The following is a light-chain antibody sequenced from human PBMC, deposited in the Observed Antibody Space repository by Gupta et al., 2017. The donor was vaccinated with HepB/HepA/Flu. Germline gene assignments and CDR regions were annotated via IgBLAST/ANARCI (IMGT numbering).Light chain of an antibody. CDR2: SDN. V-gene: IGLV1-44*01. J-gene: IGLJ2*01. Sequence: QSVLPQPPSASGTPGQRVTISCSGRSSNIGSNSVNWYQQLPGTAPKLLIYSDNQRPSGVPDRFSGSKSGTSASLAISGLQSGDEADYYCATWDDSLSGDVIFGGGTKLTVL. CDR3: ATWDDSLSGDVI. CDR1: SSNIGSNS.